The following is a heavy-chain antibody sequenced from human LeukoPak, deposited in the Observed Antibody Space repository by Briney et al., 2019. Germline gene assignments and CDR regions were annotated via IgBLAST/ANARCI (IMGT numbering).Heavy chain of an antibody. CDR3: AKDLLGRAGYYNLDY. CDR2: ISGSGGST. D-gene: IGHD3-9*01. J-gene: IGHJ4*02. V-gene: IGHV3-23*01. Sequence: GGSLRLSCAASGFTFSSYAMSWVRQAPGKGLEWVSAISGSGGSTYYADSVKGRFAISRDNSKNTLYLQMNSLRAEDTAVYYCAKDLLGRAGYYNLDYWGQGTLVTVSS. CDR1: GFTFSSYA.